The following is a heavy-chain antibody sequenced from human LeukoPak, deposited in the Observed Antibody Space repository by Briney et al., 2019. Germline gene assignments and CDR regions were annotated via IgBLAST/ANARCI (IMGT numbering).Heavy chain of an antibody. D-gene: IGHD3-16*01. CDR1: GFTFSDYC. CDR2: ISSSGSTI. J-gene: IGHJ2*01. CDR3: ARVVAFYGPKQEITLPYWYFDL. Sequence: GGSLRLSCAASGFTFSDYCMSWIRQAPGKGLEWVSYISSSGSTIYYADSVKGRFTISRDNAKNSLYLQMNSLRAEDTAVYYCARVVAFYGPKQEITLPYWYFDLWGRGTLVTVSS. V-gene: IGHV3-11*01.